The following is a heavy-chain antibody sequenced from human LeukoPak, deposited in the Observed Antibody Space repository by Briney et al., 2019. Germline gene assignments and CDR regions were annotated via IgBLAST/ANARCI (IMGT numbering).Heavy chain of an antibody. D-gene: IGHD1-26*01. V-gene: IGHV3-9*03. Sequence: GGSLRLSCAASGFTFSSYAMHWVRQAPGKGLEWVSGISWNSGSIGYADSVKGRFTISRDNAKNSLYLQMNSLRAEDMALYYCARERDAFDIWGQGTMVTVSS. CDR3: ARERDAFDI. CDR2: ISWNSGSI. CDR1: GFTFSSYA. J-gene: IGHJ3*02.